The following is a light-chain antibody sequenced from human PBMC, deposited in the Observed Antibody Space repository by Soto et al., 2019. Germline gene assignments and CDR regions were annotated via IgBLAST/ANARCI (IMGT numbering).Light chain of an antibody. CDR2: AAS. Sequence: VLTQSPGTLSLSPGERATLSCRASQSISSGSLAWYQQKPGQAPRLLIFAASARVTGIPDRFSGSGSGTGFTLTISRLEPEDFAVYYCQHYGSSPPFTFGPGTKVDI. CDR1: QSISSGS. V-gene: IGKV3-20*01. CDR3: QHYGSSPPFT. J-gene: IGKJ3*01.